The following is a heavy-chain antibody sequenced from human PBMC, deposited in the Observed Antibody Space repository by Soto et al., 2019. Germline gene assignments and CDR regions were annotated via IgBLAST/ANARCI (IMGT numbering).Heavy chain of an antibody. J-gene: IGHJ3*01. CDR2: IGNSNNTT. CDR3: AREEGYCNGGPCYRGAFEF. D-gene: IGHD2-15*01. V-gene: IGHV3-21*02. CDR1: GFTFSDYS. Sequence: EVQLVESGGGLVKPGGSPRLSCAASGFTFSDYSMLWVRQAPGKGLEWLAFIGNSNNTTFYAESVRGRFTISRDNPKNSVYLQMNSLREEDTAVYFCAREEGYCNGGPCYRGAFEFWGQGTIVTVSS.